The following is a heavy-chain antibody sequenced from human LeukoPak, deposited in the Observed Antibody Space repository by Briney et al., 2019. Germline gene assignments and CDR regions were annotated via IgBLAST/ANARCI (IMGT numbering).Heavy chain of an antibody. CDR2: INHSGST. CDR3: ASRDYYGSGSYPYYFDY. CDR1: GGSFSGYY. V-gene: IGHV4-34*01. D-gene: IGHD3-10*01. Sequence: PSETLSLTCAVYGGSFSGYYWSWIRQPPGKGLEWIGEINHSGSTNYNPSLKSRVTISVDTSKNQFSLQLSSVTAADTAVYYCASRDYYGSGSYPYYFDYWGQGTLVTVSS. J-gene: IGHJ4*02.